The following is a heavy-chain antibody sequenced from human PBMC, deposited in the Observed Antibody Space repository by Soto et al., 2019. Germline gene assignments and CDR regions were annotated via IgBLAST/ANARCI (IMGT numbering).Heavy chain of an antibody. Sequence: GGSLRLSCAASGFTFSSYGMHWVRQAPGKGLEWVAVISYDGSNKYYADSVKGRFTISRDNSKNTLYLQMNSLRAEDTAVYYCAKDYHQLVYYYYYGMDVWGQGTTVTVSS. J-gene: IGHJ6*02. CDR3: AKDYHQLVYYYYYGMDV. CDR1: GFTFSSYG. V-gene: IGHV3-30*18. CDR2: ISYDGSNK. D-gene: IGHD6-13*01.